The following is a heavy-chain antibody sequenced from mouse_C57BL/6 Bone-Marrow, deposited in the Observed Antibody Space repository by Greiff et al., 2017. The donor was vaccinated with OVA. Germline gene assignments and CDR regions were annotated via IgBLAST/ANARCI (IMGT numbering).Heavy chain of an antibody. D-gene: IGHD2-2*01. Sequence: VQLQQPGAELVMPGASVKLSCKASGYTFTSYWMHWVKQRPGQGLEWIGEIDPSDSYTNYNQKFKGKSTLTVDKSSSTAYMQLSSLTSEDSAVYYCARRGGLYGYSAWFAYWGQGTLVTVSA. V-gene: IGHV1-69*01. CDR2: IDPSDSYT. J-gene: IGHJ3*01. CDR3: ARRGGLYGYSAWFAY. CDR1: GYTFTSYW.